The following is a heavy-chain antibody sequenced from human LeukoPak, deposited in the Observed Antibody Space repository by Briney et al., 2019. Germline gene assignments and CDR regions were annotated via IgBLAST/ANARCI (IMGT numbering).Heavy chain of an antibody. J-gene: IGHJ6*03. CDR3: ACQPPYNYYMDV. CDR2: INPSGGGT. CDR1: GYPFTSNY. Sequence: ASVKVSCKASGYPFTSNYMHWVRQAPGQGLEWMGIINPSGGGTSYAQKFQGRVTMTRDMSTSTLYMELSSLRSEDTAVSYCACQPPYNYYMDVWGKGTTVTVSS. D-gene: IGHD2-2*01. V-gene: IGHV1-46*01.